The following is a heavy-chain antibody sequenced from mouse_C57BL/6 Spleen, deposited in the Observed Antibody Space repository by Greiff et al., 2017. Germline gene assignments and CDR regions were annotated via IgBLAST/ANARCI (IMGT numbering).Heavy chain of an antibody. J-gene: IGHJ2*01. V-gene: IGHV1-67*01. CDR3: QGDFDD. Sequence: VQLQQSGPELVRPGASVKISCKGSGYTFTDYAMHWVKQNHVQSLEWIGAISTDTGDANYNQKFKDKATMTADKSSSTAYMELARLASEDSAVWRGQGDFDDWGQGTTLTVSS. CDR1: GYTFTDYA. CDR2: ISTDTGDA.